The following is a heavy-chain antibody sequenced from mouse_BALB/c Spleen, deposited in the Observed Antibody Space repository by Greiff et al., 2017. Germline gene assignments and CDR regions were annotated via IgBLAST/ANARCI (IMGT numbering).Heavy chain of an antibody. J-gene: IGHJ2*01. CDR3: TRNYGYYFDY. CDR1: GYTFTSYW. D-gene: IGHD1-2*01. V-gene: IGHV1-5*01. CDR2: IYPGNSDT. Sequence: VHVKQSGAELMKPGASVKMSCKASGYTFTSYWMHWVKQRPGQGLEWIGAIYPGNSDTSYNQKFKGKAKLTAVTSTSTAYMELSSLTNEDSAVYYCTRNYGYYFDYWGQGTTLTVSS.